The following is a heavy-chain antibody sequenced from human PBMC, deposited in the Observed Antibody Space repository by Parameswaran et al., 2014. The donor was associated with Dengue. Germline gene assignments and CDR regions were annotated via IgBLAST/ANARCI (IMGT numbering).Heavy chain of an antibody. CDR2: IYPGDSDT. CDR3: ARHSPHERHLLWFGERNYGMDV. D-gene: IGHD3-10*01. V-gene: IGHV5-51*01. J-gene: IGHJ6*02. Sequence: VRQMPGKGLEWMGIIYPGDSDTRYSPSFQGQVTISADKSISTAYLQWSSLKASDTAMYYCARHSPHERHLLWFGERNYGMDVWGQGTTVTVSS.